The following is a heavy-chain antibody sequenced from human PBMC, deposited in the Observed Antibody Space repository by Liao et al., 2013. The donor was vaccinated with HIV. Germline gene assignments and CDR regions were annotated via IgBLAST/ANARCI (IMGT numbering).Heavy chain of an antibody. Sequence: QLQLQESGPGLVKPSETLSLTCTVSGGSISSSSYYWGWIRQPPGKGLEWIGNIFYSGSSYFNPSLKSRVTISVDTSKNQFSLKLGSVTAADTAVYYCARVGVVVPALKNSYYYMDVWGKGTTVTVSS. CDR3: ARVGVVVPALKNSYYYMDV. CDR2: IFYSGSS. V-gene: IGHV4-39*07. CDR1: GGSISSSSYY. J-gene: IGHJ6*03. D-gene: IGHD2-2*01.